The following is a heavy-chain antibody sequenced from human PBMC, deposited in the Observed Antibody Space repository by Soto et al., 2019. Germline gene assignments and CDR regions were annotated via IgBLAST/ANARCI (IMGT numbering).Heavy chain of an antibody. Sequence: TLSLTCTVSGGSIRNGEFYWTWIRQRPGKGLEWIGDIYYRGNTNYNPSLKSRIIMSMDMSENQFSLKLTSVTAADTAVYYCARGWEYYGMDVWGQGTTVTVSS. J-gene: IGHJ6*02. CDR1: GGSIRNGEFY. D-gene: IGHD1-26*01. V-gene: IGHV4-31*03. CDR3: ARGWEYYGMDV. CDR2: IYYRGNT.